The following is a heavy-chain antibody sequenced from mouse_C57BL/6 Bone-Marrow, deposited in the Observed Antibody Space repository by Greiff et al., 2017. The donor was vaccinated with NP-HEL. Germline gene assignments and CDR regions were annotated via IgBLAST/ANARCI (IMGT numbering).Heavy chain of an antibody. J-gene: IGHJ2*01. CDR2: IWSGGST. CDR3: ARLGGDGYYDFDY. Sequence: VQLVESGPGLVQPSQSLSITCTVSGFSLTSYGVHWVRQSPGKGLEWLGVIWSGGSTDYNAAFISRLSISKDNSKSQVFFKMNSLQADDTAIYYCARLGGDGYYDFDYWGQGTTLTVSS. CDR1: GFSLTSYG. V-gene: IGHV2-2*01. D-gene: IGHD2-3*01.